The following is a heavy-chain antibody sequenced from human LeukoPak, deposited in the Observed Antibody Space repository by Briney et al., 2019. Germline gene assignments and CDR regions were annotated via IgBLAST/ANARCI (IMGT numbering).Heavy chain of an antibody. CDR2: ISGSGGST. CDR1: GFTFSSYA. V-gene: IGHV3-23*01. D-gene: IGHD3-9*01. Sequence: GGSLRLSCAASGFTFSSYAMSWVRQAPGKGLEWVSAISGSGGSTYYADSVKGRFTISRDNSKNTLYLQMNSLRAEDTAVYYCAKDHYDILTGYYPSSFFDYWGQGTLVTVSS. J-gene: IGHJ4*02. CDR3: AKDHYDILTGYYPSSFFDY.